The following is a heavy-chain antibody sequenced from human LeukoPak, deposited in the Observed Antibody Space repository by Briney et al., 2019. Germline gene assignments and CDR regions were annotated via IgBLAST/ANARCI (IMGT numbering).Heavy chain of an antibody. J-gene: IGHJ6*03. CDR2: ISAYNGNT. CDR3: ARARQQLPYYYYYYMDV. D-gene: IGHD6-13*01. V-gene: IGHV1-18*01. CDR1: GYTFTSYG. Sequence: ASVKVSCKASGYTFTSYGISWVRQAPGQGLEWMGWISAYNGNTNYAQKLQGRVTMTTDTSTSTAYMELRSLRSDDTAVYYCARARQQLPYYYYYYMDVWGKGTTVTVSS.